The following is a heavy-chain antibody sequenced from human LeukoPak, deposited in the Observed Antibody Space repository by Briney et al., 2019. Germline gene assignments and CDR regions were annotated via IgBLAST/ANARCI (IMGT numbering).Heavy chain of an antibody. D-gene: IGHD5-12*01. CDR3: AKGGGYEAQYYYYYLDV. CDR1: GFTFSSYG. V-gene: IGHV3-30*02. J-gene: IGHJ6*03. CDR2: IRYDGSNK. Sequence: GGSLRLSCGASGFTFSSYGMHWVRQAPGKGLEWVAFIRYDGSNKYYADSVKGRFTISRDNSKNTLYLQMKSLRAEDTAVYYCAKGGGYEAQYYYYYLDVWGKGTTVTISS.